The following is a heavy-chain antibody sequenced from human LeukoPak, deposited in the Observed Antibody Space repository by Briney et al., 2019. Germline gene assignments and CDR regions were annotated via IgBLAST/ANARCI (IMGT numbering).Heavy chain of an antibody. D-gene: IGHD3-16*01. V-gene: IGHV1-2*02. J-gene: IGHJ3*02. CDR2: INPRSGDT. CDR1: GYTFSDYY. CDR3: AREGDAYTTWWKAFDM. Sequence: ASVKVSCKASGYTFSDYYVHWVRQAPGQGLEWMGWINPRSGDTNYLEKFQGRVTVTRDTSISAAYLELNRLTSDDTAVYFCAREGDAYTTWWKAFDMWGQGTLVSVSS.